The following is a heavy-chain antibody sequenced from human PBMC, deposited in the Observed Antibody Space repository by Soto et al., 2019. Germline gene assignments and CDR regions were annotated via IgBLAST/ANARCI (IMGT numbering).Heavy chain of an antibody. J-gene: IGHJ5*02. CDR2: IGDFDDDI. V-gene: IGHV1-18*01. D-gene: IGHD5-12*01. CDR3: ARDYDRWVEDSFDP. CDR1: GYTFTDYG. Sequence: QVQLVQSGAEMKKPGASVKVSCKASGYTFTDYGISWVRQAPGQGLEWMGWIGDFDDDINFAQKIQGRVTLTTDTSTSTAYMELRSLTSDAAAIYYCARDYDRWVEDSFDPWGQGTLVTVSS.